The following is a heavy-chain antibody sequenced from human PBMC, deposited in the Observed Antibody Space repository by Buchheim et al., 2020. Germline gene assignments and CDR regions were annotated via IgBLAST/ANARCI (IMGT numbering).Heavy chain of an antibody. CDR3: ARDNTPELRIPYGMDV. J-gene: IGHJ6*02. CDR1: GYTFTSYY. Sequence: QVQLVQSGAEVKKPGASVKVSCNASGYTFTSYYMHWVRQAPGQGLEWMGIINPSGGSTSYAQKFQGRVTMTRDTSTSTVYMGLSSLRSEDTAVYYCARDNTPELRIPYGMDVWGQGTT. D-gene: IGHD2-15*01. CDR2: INPSGGST. V-gene: IGHV1-46*01.